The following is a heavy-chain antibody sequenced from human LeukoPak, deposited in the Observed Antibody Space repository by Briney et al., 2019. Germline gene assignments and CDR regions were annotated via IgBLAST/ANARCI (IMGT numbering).Heavy chain of an antibody. V-gene: IGHV4-59*01. Sequence: PSETLSLTCTVSGGSISSYYWSWIRQPPGKGLEWIGNIYYSGSTNYNKSLKSRVTISVDTSKNQFSLKLSSVTAADTAVYYCARDQDSSGYYYGFDPWGQGTLVTVSS. D-gene: IGHD3-22*01. CDR3: ARDQDSSGYYYGFDP. CDR1: GGSISSYY. J-gene: IGHJ5*02. CDR2: IYYSGST.